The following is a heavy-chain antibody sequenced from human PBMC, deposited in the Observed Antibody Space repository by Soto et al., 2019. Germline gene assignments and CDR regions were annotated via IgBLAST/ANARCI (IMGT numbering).Heavy chain of an antibody. J-gene: IGHJ5*02. D-gene: IGHD3-3*01. V-gene: IGHV4-30-2*01. Sequence: QLQLQESGSGLVKPSQTLSLTCAVSGGSISSGGYSWSWIRQPPGKGLEWIGYIYHSGSTYYNPSLKSRATISVDSSKNQFSLKMSSVTAADTAVYYCAGVPGDFWSGYYSWFDPWGQGTLVTVSS. CDR2: IYHSGST. CDR1: GGSISSGGYS. CDR3: AGVPGDFWSGYYSWFDP.